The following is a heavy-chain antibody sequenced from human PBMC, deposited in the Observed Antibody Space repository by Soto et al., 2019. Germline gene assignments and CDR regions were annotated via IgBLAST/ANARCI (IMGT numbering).Heavy chain of an antibody. J-gene: IGHJ6*02. Sequence: HPGGSLRLSCAASGITFTPYAMTWVRQAPGKGLEWVSTSTGSGGSTYYTDSVKGRFTISRDNSKNTLYLQMNNLRVDDTAVYFCAKGVLSFHYGMEVWGQGTTVTVSS. D-gene: IGHD3-10*01. CDR3: AKGVLSFHYGMEV. V-gene: IGHV3-23*01. CDR1: GITFTPYA. CDR2: STGSGGST.